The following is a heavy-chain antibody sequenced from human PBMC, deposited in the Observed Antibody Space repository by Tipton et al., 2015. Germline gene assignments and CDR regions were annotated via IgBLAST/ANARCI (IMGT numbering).Heavy chain of an antibody. V-gene: IGHV4-38-2*02. D-gene: IGHD4-23*01. CDR1: GYSLSTGHC. Sequence: TLSLTCNVSGYSLSTGHCWGWIRQPPGKGLEWIGSISHSGNTYYNPSLKSRVTMPRDTSKTQFSLKMSSVTASDTAVYYCARARGRHGGLFDSWGQGILVTVSP. CDR2: ISHSGNT. CDR3: ARARGRHGGLFDS. J-gene: IGHJ4*02.